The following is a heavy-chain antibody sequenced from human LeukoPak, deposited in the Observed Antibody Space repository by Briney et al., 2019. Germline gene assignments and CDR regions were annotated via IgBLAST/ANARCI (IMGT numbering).Heavy chain of an antibody. Sequence: GGSLRLSCVASGYTFRIYEMNCVREAPGKGREWVSFIGTRENSVYYADSVKGRHTISRDNAKNSLYLQMNSLRAEDTAVYYCARQRTACGGDCLDYWGQGTLVTVPS. J-gene: IGHJ4*02. CDR2: IGTRENSV. D-gene: IGHD2-21*02. CDR3: ARQRTACGGDCLDY. CDR1: GYTFRIYE. V-gene: IGHV3-48*03.